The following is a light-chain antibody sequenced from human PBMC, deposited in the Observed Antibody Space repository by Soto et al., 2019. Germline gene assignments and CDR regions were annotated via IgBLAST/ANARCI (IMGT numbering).Light chain of an antibody. V-gene: IGLV4-60*03. J-gene: IGLJ2*01. CDR3: ETWDSNTSV. CDR1: SGHSSYI. CDR2: LEGSGSY. Sequence: QLVLTQSSSASASLGSSVKLTCTLSSGHSSYIIAWHQQQPGKAPRYLMKLEGSGSYNKGSGVPDRFSGSSSGADRYLTISHLQSEDEADYYCETWDSNTSVFGGGTKLTVL.